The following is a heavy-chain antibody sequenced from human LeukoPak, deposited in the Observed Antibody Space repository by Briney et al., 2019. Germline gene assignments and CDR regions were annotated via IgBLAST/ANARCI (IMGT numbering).Heavy chain of an antibody. Sequence: ASVKVSCQASGYTFIRYGVTWVRQAPGQGLEWMGWISGYNGNANYAQKLQGRVTMTTDTSTNTAYMEVRGLRSDDTAVYYCARDSSSSWYGFLDSWGQGTLVTVSS. CDR3: ARDSSSSWYGFLDS. CDR2: ISGYNGNA. J-gene: IGHJ4*02. CDR1: GYTFIRYG. D-gene: IGHD6-13*01. V-gene: IGHV1-18*01.